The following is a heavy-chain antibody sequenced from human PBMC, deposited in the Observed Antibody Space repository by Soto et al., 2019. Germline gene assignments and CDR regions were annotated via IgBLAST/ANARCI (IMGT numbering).Heavy chain of an antibody. J-gene: IGHJ4*02. D-gene: IGHD2-21*01. CDR1: SGSISSSNW. V-gene: IGHV4-4*02. CDR3: AGNLGGEIDY. Sequence: SETLSLTCAVSSGSISSSNWWSWVRQPPGKGMEWVGEIYHSGSTNYNPSLKSRVTISVDKSKNQFSLKLSSVTAADTAVYYCAGNLGGEIDYWGQGTLVTVSS. CDR2: IYHSGST.